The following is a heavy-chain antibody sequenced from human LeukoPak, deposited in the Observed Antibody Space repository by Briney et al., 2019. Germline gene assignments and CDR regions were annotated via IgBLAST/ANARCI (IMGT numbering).Heavy chain of an antibody. CDR2: ISSSGSTI. J-gene: IGHJ4*02. Sequence: GGSLRLSCVASGFTFSDYYMSWIRQAPGKGLEWVSYISSSGSTIYYADSVKGRFTISRDNSKNTLYLQMNSLRAEDTAVYYCARDAGGAYDILTGFDYWGQGTLVTVSS. CDR1: GFTFSDYY. CDR3: ARDAGGAYDILTGFDY. D-gene: IGHD3-9*01. V-gene: IGHV3-11*04.